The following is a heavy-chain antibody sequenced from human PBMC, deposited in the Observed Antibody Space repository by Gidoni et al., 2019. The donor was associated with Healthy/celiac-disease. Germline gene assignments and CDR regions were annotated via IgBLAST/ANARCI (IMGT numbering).Heavy chain of an antibody. CDR3: ARVSDRPGLDY. J-gene: IGHJ4*02. V-gene: IGHV4-34*01. Sequence: QVQLQQWGAGLLKPSETLSLTCAVYGGSFRGYYWGWIRQPPGKGREWIGEINHSGSTNYNPSLKSRVTISVDTSKNQFSLKLSSVTAADTAVYYCARVSDRPGLDYWGQGTLVTVSS. CDR1: GGSFRGYY. CDR2: INHSGST.